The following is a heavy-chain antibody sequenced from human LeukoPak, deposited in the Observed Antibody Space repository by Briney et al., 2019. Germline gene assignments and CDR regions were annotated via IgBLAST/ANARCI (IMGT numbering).Heavy chain of an antibody. CDR1: GFTFSSYS. Sequence: GSLRLSCAASGFTFSSYSMNWVRQAPGKGLEWVSSISSSSSYIYYADSVKGRFTISRDNAKNSLYLQMNSLRAEDTAVYYCARDPRAGYSYGSGMDYWGQGTLVTVSS. CDR3: ARDPRAGYSYGSGMDY. J-gene: IGHJ4*02. D-gene: IGHD5-18*01. V-gene: IGHV3-21*01. CDR2: ISSSSSYI.